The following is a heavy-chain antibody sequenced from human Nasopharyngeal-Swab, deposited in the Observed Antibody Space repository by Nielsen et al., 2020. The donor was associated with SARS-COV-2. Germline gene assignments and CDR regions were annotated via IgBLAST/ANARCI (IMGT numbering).Heavy chain of an antibody. CDR2: IAHDASNE. V-gene: IGHV3-30*03. CDR3: ARDDGQLGDS. J-gene: IGHJ4*02. D-gene: IGHD6-6*01. Sequence: GGSLRLSCAASGFTFSSFGMHWVRQAPGKGLEWVAFIAHDASNEYYGDSVKGRFSISRDSSKNTLYLQMDSLRGEDTAVYYCARDDGQLGDSWGQGTLVTVSS. CDR1: GFTFSSFG.